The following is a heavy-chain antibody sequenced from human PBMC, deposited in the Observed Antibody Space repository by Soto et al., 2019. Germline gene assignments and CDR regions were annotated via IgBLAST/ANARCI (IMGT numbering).Heavy chain of an antibody. CDR3: ASVDGTY. D-gene: IGHD5-12*01. CDR2: INTDNGKT. J-gene: IGHJ4*02. V-gene: IGHV1-3*04. Sequence: QVQLVQSGAEGKKPGASVKVSCKASGYSFTSYAIHWVRQAPGQGLEWMGWINTDNGKTKYSQKFQGRVTITRDTSASAAYMQLSNLRFEDTAVYYCASVDGTYWGQGTLVIVSS. CDR1: GYSFTSYA.